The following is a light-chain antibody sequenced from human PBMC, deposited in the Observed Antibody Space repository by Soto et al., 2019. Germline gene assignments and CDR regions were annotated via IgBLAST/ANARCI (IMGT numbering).Light chain of an antibody. CDR2: KAT. V-gene: IGKV1-5*03. J-gene: IGKJ4*01. Sequence: DIQMTQSPSTLSASVGARVTITCRASQSISSWLAWYRQKPGKAPNLLIYKATSLESGVPSRFSGSGSGTEFPLTISSLQPDDFATYYCQQYNSYPLTFGGGTKVEIK. CDR3: QQYNSYPLT. CDR1: QSISSW.